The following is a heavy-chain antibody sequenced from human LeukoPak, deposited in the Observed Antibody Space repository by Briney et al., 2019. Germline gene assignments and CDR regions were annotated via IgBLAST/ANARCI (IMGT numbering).Heavy chain of an antibody. CDR1: GFTFSSYG. J-gene: IGHJ1*01. Sequence: GGPLRLSCAASGFTFSSYGMHWVRQAPGKGLEWVAVIWYDGSNKYYADSVKGRFTISRDNSKNTLYLQMNSLRAEDTAVYYRARAHYYGSGSYYQYFQHWGQGTLVTVSS. CDR3: ARAHYYGSGSYYQYFQH. CDR2: IWYDGSNK. V-gene: IGHV3-33*01. D-gene: IGHD3-10*01.